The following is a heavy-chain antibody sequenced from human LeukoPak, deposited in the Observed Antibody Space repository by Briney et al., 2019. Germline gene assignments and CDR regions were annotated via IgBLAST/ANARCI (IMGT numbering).Heavy chain of an antibody. J-gene: IGHJ5*02. D-gene: IGHD6-19*01. Sequence: ASVKVSCKASGYIFTSYGVSWVRQAPGQGLEWMGWITVYNGDTDYAQKLQGRVTLTTDTSTSTAYMELRSLRSDDTAVYYCARGGSSSGWYDWFDPWGQGTLVTVSS. CDR3: ARGGSSSGWYDWFDP. CDR1: GYIFTSYG. CDR2: ITVYNGDT. V-gene: IGHV1-18*01.